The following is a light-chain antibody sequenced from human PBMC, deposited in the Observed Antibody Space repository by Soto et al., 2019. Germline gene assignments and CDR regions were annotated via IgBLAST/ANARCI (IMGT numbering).Light chain of an antibody. CDR1: QSLSSSQ. Sequence: EIVLTQSPGTLSLSPGERATLSCRASQSLSSSQLAWYQQKPGQAPRLLIHDASSRATGVPDRFSGSGSGTDFTLSISRLEPEDFAVYYCQQYGSSPTFGQGTKVDIK. J-gene: IGKJ1*01. V-gene: IGKV3-20*01. CDR2: DAS. CDR3: QQYGSSPT.